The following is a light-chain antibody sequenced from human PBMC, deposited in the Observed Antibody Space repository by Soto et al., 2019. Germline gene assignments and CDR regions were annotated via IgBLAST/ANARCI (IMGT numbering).Light chain of an antibody. Sequence: QSALTQPASVSGSPGQSITISCTGTSSDVGGYNYVSWYQQHPGKAPKLLIYDVSIRPSGVSNRFSGSKSGNTASLTISGIQDEDEDDYYCNSYTSSTTLAVFGTGTKLTVL. CDR3: NSYTSSTTLAV. CDR2: DVS. CDR1: SSDVGGYNY. J-gene: IGLJ1*01. V-gene: IGLV2-14*01.